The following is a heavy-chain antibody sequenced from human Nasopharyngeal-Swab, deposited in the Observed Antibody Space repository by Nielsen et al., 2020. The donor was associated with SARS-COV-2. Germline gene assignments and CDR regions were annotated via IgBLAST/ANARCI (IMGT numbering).Heavy chain of an antibody. CDR3: ARKVVVSAAFDI. V-gene: IGHV3-21*01. J-gene: IGHJ3*02. CDR1: GFTFSSYS. Sequence: GASLTISCAASGFTFSSYSMNWVRQAPGKGLEWVSSISSSSSYIYYADSVKGRFTISRDNAKNSLYLQMNSLRAEDTAVYYCARKVVVSAAFDIWGQGTMVTVSS. D-gene: IGHD5/OR15-5a*01. CDR2: ISSSSSYI.